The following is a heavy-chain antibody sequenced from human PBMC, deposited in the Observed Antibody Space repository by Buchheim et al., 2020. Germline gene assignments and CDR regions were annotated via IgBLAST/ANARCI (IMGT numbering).Heavy chain of an antibody. CDR1: GFTFSTFS. CDR3: AGVSGIAVAGGEYYYYGMDV. Sequence: EVQLVESGGGLVKPGGSLRLSCAASGFTFSTFSMNWVRQAPGKGLEWVSSTSTASNYIYYADSVKGRFTISRDNAKNSLYLQMNSLRAEDTAEYYCAGVSGIAVAGGEYYYYGMDVWGQGTT. J-gene: IGHJ6*02. D-gene: IGHD6-19*01. CDR2: TSTASNYI. V-gene: IGHV3-21*01.